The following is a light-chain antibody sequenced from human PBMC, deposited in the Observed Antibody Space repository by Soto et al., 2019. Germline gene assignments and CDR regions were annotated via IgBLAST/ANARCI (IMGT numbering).Light chain of an antibody. V-gene: IGKV1-5*01. J-gene: IGKJ1*01. CDR1: QSISSW. Sequence: DIQMTQSPSTLSASVGDRVTITCRVSQSISSWLAWYQQKPGKAPKLLIYDASNLERGVPSRFSGSGSGTEFTLTISSLQPDDFATYYCQQYNSYRTFGQGTKVEVK. CDR3: QQYNSYRT. CDR2: DAS.